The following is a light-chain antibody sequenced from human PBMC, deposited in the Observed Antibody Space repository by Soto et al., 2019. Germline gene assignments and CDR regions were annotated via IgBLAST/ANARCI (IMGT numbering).Light chain of an antibody. CDR3: LLSYGGAFYV. CDR1: TGAVTSGHY. V-gene: IGLV7-46*01. J-gene: IGLJ1*01. Sequence: QTVVTQEPSLTVSPGGTVTLTCGSSTGAVTSGHYPYWFQQKPGQAPRTLIYDTSNKHSWTPARFSGSLLGGKAALTLSGAKPGEGAENYCLLSYGGAFYVSGTGTKV. CDR2: DTS.